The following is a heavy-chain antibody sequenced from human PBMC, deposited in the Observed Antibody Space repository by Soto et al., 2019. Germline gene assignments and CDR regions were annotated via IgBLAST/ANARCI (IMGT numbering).Heavy chain of an antibody. CDR1: SGSISNSY. CDR2: IYSSGST. J-gene: IGHJ6*02. Sequence: PSEALSLTCTVSSGSISNSYWSWIRQSPGKGLEWIGYIYSSGSTNYNPSLKSRVTISVDTSKNQFSLKLSSLIAADTAVYYCARVSLEQLVQGSPMDVWGQGTTVT. CDR3: ARVSLEQLVQGSPMDV. D-gene: IGHD6-13*01. V-gene: IGHV4-59*08.